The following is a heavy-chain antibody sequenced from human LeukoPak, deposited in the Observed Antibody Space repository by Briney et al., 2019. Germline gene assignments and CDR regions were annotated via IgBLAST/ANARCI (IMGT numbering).Heavy chain of an antibody. V-gene: IGHV3-23*01. CDR3: AKEQAYCGGDCYSDLGLEYYFDY. CDR2: ISGSGGST. Sequence: GGSLRLSCAASGFTFSSYSMNWVRQAPGKGLEWVSAISGSGGSTYYADSVKGRFTISRDNSKNTLYLQMNSLRAEDTAVYYCAKEQAYCGGDCYSDLGLEYYFDYWGQGTLVTVSS. D-gene: IGHD2-21*02. J-gene: IGHJ4*02. CDR1: GFTFSSYS.